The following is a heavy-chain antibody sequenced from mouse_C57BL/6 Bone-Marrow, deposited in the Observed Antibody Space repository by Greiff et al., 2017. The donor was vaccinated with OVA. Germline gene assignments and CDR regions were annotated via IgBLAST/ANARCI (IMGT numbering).Heavy chain of an antibody. Sequence: QVQLKESGAELARPGASVKLSCKASGYTFTSYGISWVKQRTGQGLEWIGEIYPRSGNTYYNEKFKGKATLTADKSSSTAYMELRSLTSEDSAVYFCARQALSPLFAYWGQGTLVTVSA. J-gene: IGHJ3*01. CDR3: ARQALSPLFAY. V-gene: IGHV1-81*01. CDR2: IYPRSGNT. CDR1: GYTFTSYG.